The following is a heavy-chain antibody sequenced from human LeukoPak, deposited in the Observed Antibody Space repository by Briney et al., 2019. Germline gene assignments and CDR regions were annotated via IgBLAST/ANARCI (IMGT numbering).Heavy chain of an antibody. D-gene: IGHD1-14*01. J-gene: IGHJ4*02. V-gene: IGHV3-9*01. CDR3: ATETTGRHYDY. CDR1: GFTFDDYA. Sequence: GRSLRLSCAASGFTFDDYAMHWVRQVPGKGLEWVSGISWNSGSIGYADSVNGRFTIPRDNANNFLYLQMDSLRAEAPAVYYCATETTGRHYDYWGQGTLLTVSS. CDR2: ISWNSGSI.